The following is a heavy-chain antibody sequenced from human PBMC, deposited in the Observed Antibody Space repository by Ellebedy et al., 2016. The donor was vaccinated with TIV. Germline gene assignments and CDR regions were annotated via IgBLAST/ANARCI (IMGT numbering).Heavy chain of an antibody. CDR3: AVRGRMFDF. CDR1: GFTFSSYA. CDR2: LSDVGGYT. D-gene: IGHD2-15*01. V-gene: IGHV3-23*01. Sequence: GESLKISCAASGFTFSSYAMAWVRQAPGKGLEWVSSLSDVGGYTYSADSVKGRFTISRENSKSTLFLQMTSLRAEDTAVYYCAVRGRMFDFWGQGTLVTVSS. J-gene: IGHJ4*02.